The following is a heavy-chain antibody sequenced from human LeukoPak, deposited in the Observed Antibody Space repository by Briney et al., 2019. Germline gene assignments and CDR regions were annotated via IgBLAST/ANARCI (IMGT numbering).Heavy chain of an antibody. J-gene: IGHJ4*02. V-gene: IGHV1-2*02. CDR1: GYTFTGYY. CDR2: INPNSGGT. D-gene: IGHD4-17*01. Sequence: EGSLKVSCKASGYTFTGYYMHWVRQAPGQGLEWMGWINPNSGGTNYAQKFQGRVTMTRDTSISTAYMELSRLRSDDTAVYYCARGATVTTGLYYFDYWGQGTLVTVSS. CDR3: ARGATVTTGLYYFDY.